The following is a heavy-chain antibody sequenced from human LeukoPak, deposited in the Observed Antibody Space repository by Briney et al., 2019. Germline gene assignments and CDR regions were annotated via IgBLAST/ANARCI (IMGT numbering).Heavy chain of an antibody. CDR3: AKDRGVAVAGTVFDY. CDR2: ISGSGAYT. D-gene: IGHD6-19*01. V-gene: IGHV3-23*01. J-gene: IGHJ4*02. Sequence: GGSLRLSCAASGFTFSSYAMSWVRQAPGKGLEWVSTISGSGAYTYYADSVKGRFTISRDNSKNTLYLQMNSLRAEDTAVFSCAKDRGVAVAGTVFDYWGQGTLVTVSS. CDR1: GFTFSSYA.